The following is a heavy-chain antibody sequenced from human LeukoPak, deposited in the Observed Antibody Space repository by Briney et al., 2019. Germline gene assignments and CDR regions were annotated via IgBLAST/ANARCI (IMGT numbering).Heavy chain of an antibody. V-gene: IGHV4-30-4*01. Sequence: SETLSLTCSVSGGSVASRAYCWSWIRQPPGKGLEWIGYSCYSGTTYYNPSLKSRVTISIDTSMNQFSLRLSSVTAADTAVYYCARRGGTSDFDYWGQGTLVTVSS. CDR2: SCYSGTT. D-gene: IGHD1-26*01. CDR3: ARRGGTSDFDY. CDR1: GGSVASRAYC. J-gene: IGHJ4*02.